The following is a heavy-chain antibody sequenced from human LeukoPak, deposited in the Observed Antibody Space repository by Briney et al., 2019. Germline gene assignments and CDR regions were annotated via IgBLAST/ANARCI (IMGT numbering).Heavy chain of an antibody. CDR2: ISGSGGST. CDR1: GFTFSSSA. J-gene: IGHJ3*02. D-gene: IGHD2-21*02. V-gene: IGHV3-23*01. Sequence: PGGSLRLSCAASGFTFSSSAMSWVRQAPGKGLEWVSVISGSGGSTYYADSVKGRFTISRDNSKNTLYLQMNSLRAEDTAIYCCAKDRESIVVVTAFDIWGQGTMVTVSS. CDR3: AKDRESIVVVTAFDI.